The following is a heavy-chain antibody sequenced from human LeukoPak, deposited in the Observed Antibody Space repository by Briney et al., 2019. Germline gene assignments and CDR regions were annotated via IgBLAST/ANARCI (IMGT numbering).Heavy chain of an antibody. CDR3: VRDLGGRSGH. V-gene: IGHV3-74*01. D-gene: IGHD1-26*01. CDR2: INEDGSTT. Sequence: GGSLRLSCAASGFTFSSNWMYWVRQAPGRGLVWVSRINEDGSTTNYADSVKGRSTIFRDNAKNTLYLQMNSLRAEDTAVYYCVRDLGGRSGHWGQGTLVTVSS. CDR1: GFTFSSNW. J-gene: IGHJ4*02.